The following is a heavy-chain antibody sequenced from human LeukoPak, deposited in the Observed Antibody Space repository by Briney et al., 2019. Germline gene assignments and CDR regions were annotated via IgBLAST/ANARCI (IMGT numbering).Heavy chain of an antibody. D-gene: IGHD2-15*01. CDR1: GFTFSSYA. CDR3: AREVVPQDNWFDP. J-gene: IGHJ5*02. Sequence: GRSLRLSCAASGFTFSSYAMHWVRQAPGKGLEWVAVISYDGSNKYYADSAKGRFTISRDNSKNTLYLQMNSLRAEDTAVYYCAREVVPQDNWFDPWGQGTLVTVSS. CDR2: ISYDGSNK. V-gene: IGHV3-30-3*01.